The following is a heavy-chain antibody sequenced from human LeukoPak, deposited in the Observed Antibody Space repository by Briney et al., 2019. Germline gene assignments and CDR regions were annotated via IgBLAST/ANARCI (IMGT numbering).Heavy chain of an antibody. D-gene: IGHD4-17*01. CDR2: INPDGGDK. J-gene: IGHJ4*02. CDR3: ARLKGTTSVFDY. V-gene: IGHV3-7*03. Sequence: GGSLRLSCVASGFTFSRHWMTWVRQAPGKGLEWLANINPDGGDKFYLDSVKGRFTMSRDNGWNTLYLQMDSLRADDTAVYYCARLKGTTSVFDYWGQGTLVTVSS. CDR1: GFTFSRHW.